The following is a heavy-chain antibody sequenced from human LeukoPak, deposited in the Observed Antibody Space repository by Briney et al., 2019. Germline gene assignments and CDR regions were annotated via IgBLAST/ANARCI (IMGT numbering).Heavy chain of an antibody. CDR3: ARVSGYCSGTNCYYHYGMDV. V-gene: IGHV1-8*01. J-gene: IGHJ6*02. Sequence: ASVKVSCKAPGYTLTSYDINWVRQATGQGLEWMGWMNPKSGNTGYAQKFQGRVTMTRSTSISTAYMELSSLRSEDTAVYYCARVSGYCSGTNCYYHYGMDVWGQGTTVTVSS. CDR1: GYTLTSYD. CDR2: MNPKSGNT. D-gene: IGHD2-2*01.